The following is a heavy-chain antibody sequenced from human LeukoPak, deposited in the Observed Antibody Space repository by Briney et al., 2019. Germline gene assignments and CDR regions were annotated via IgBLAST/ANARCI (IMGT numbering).Heavy chain of an antibody. D-gene: IGHD4-17*01. CDR2: IIPIFGTA. CDR1: GGTFSSYA. V-gene: IGHV1-69*13. CDR3: ARAPTLGDYAKDYFDY. J-gene: IGHJ4*02. Sequence: GASVKVSCKASGGTFSSYAISWVRQAPGQGPEWMGGIIPIFGTANYAQKFQGRVTITADESTSTAYMELSSLRFEDTAVYYCARAPTLGDYAKDYFDYWGQGTLVTVSS.